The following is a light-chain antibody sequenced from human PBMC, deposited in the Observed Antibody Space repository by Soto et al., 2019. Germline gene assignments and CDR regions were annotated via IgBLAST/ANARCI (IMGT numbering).Light chain of an antibody. CDR2: DVA. J-gene: IGLJ1*01. CDR1: SSDVGGSNF. V-gene: IGLV2-14*03. CDR3: VAFTSSTTYV. Sequence: QSVLTQPASVSASPGQSITISCTGTSSDVGGSNFVSWYQQHPGKPPKLIIYDVATRPSGVSNRFSGPKAGSTASLIISRRQTEDEADECCVAFTSSTTYVFGSGTKVTVL.